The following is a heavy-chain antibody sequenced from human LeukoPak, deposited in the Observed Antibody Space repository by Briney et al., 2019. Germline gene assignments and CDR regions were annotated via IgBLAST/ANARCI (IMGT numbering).Heavy chain of an antibody. V-gene: IGHV3-74*01. CDR1: GXTFSSYW. D-gene: IGHD4-17*01. CDR3: AKWSGDYPSYYLDY. J-gene: IGHJ4*02. CDR2: INSDGIST. Sequence: GGSLRLSWAASGXTFSSYWVHWVRQAPGKGLVWVSRINSDGISTSYADSVKGRFTISRDASKNTMYLQMNSLRAEDTAVYSCAKWSGDYPSYYLDYWGQGTLVTVSS.